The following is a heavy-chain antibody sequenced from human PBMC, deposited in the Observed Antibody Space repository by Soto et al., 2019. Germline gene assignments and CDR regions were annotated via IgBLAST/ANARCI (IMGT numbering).Heavy chain of an antibody. CDR2: IYYSGST. D-gene: IGHD3-22*01. V-gene: IGHV4-31*03. CDR1: GGSISRGGYY. CDR3: ARQYYYDSSGYYYKTFDY. Sequence: SEALSLTCTVSGGSISRGGYYWSWIRQDPGKGLEWIGYIYYSGSTYYNPSLKSRVTISVDTSKNQFSLKLSSVTAADTAVYYCARQYYYDSSGYYYKTFDYRGQGTLVTVSS. J-gene: IGHJ4*02.